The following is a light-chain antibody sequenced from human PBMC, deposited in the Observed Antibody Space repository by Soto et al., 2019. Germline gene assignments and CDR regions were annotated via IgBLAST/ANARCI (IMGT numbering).Light chain of an antibody. CDR2: GAF. V-gene: IGKV3-15*01. CDR3: QQYNDWPLT. J-gene: IGKJ1*01. CDR1: QSVSSN. Sequence: EIVMTQSPVTLSVSPGERATLSCRASQSVSSNLAWYQQKPGQAPSLLIYGAFTRATGIPARFSGTGSGTEFTLTISSLQSEDFPLYYCQQYNDWPLTLGQGTKVDIK.